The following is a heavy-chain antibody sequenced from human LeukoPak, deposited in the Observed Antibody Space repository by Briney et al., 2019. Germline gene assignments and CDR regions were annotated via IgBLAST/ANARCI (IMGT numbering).Heavy chain of an antibody. D-gene: IGHD5-24*01. V-gene: IGHV3-23*01. J-gene: IGHJ3*02. Sequence: GGSLRLSCAASGFTFSSYGMSWVRQAPGKRLEWVSAISGTGGTTYYADSVKGRFTISRDNFRNTLHLRMDSLRPEDTAVYYCAKDLDGYGSFDIWGLGTMVTVSS. CDR1: GFTFSSYG. CDR3: AKDLDGYGSFDI. CDR2: ISGTGGTT.